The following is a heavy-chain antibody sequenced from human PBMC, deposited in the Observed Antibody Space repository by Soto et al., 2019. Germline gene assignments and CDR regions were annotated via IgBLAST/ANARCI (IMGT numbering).Heavy chain of an antibody. D-gene: IGHD2-8*01. Sequence: LRLCCVASEFPFSTYSRNWGRQAPAKGLERVSTIGTRGDIYYAESVKGRFTISRDNSKNMLFLQMNSLRADDRAMYFCAKDHFNGNGVFDAFDIWGQGTVVTVSS. CDR3: AKDHFNGNGVFDAFDI. J-gene: IGHJ3*02. V-gene: IGHV3-21*04. CDR2: IGTRGDI. CDR1: EFPFSTYS.